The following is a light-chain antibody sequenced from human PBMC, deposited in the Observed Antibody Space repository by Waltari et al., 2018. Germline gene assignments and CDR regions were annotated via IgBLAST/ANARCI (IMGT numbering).Light chain of an antibody. J-gene: IGLJ3*02. V-gene: IGLV1-44*01. Sequence: QSVLTHPPSASGTPWQRVPIPCSCSSFYFGFISLNWYQQLPGTAPRLLIYSNSLRPSGVPDRFSGSKSGTSASLAISGVQSEDEADYYCAAWDDTLRGSWVFGGGTKLTVL. CDR2: SNS. CDR1: SFYFGFIS. CDR3: AAWDDTLRGSWV.